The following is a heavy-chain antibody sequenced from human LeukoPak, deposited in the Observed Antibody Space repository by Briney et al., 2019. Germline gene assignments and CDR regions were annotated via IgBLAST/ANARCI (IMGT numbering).Heavy chain of an antibody. Sequence: SETLSLTCAVYGGSFSGYYWSWIRQPPGKGLEWIGEINHSGSTNYNPSLKSRDTISVDTSKNQFSLKLSSVTAADTAVYYCARQRGGLWFGAFDYWGQGTLVTVSS. D-gene: IGHD3-10*01. CDR2: INHSGST. J-gene: IGHJ4*02. V-gene: IGHV4-34*01. CDR3: ARQRGGLWFGAFDY. CDR1: GGSFSGYY.